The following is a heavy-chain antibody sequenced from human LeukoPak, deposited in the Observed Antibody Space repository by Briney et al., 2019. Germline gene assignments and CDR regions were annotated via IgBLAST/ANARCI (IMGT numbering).Heavy chain of an antibody. J-gene: IGHJ4*02. CDR1: GGSISSGNYY. D-gene: IGHD6-19*01. CDR2: IYTRGST. V-gene: IGHV4-61*02. CDR3: ARDQIGAILRGASIGWSDY. Sequence: SETLSLTCTVSGGSISSGNYYWSWIRQPAGKGLEWIGRIYTRGSTKYTPSLKSRVTMSVDTSKNQFSLKLSSVTAADTAVYYCARDQIGAILRGASIGWSDYWGQGTLVTVSS.